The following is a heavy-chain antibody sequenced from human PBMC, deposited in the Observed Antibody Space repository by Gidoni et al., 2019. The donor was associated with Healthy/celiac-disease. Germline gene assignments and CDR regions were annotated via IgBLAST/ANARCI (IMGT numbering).Heavy chain of an antibody. D-gene: IGHD3-3*01. V-gene: IGHV3-30*02. CDR2: IRYDGSNK. CDR1: GFTFSSYG. J-gene: IGHJ4*02. Sequence: QVQLVESGGGVVQPGGSLRLSCAASGFTFSSYGMHWVRQAPGKGLEWVAFIRYDGSNKYYADSVKGRFTISRDNSKNTLYLQMNSLRAEDTAVYYCAKDSDDFWSGYSDYWGQGTLVTVSS. CDR3: AKDSDDFWSGYSDY.